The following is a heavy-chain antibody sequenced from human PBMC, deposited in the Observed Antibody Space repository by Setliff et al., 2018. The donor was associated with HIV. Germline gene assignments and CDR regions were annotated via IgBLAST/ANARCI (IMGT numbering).Heavy chain of an antibody. Sequence: SETLSLTCTASGGSISNTNYYWGWIRQPPGKGLEWIGNIFHNGNTYYNATLESRVAISVDTSKRQFSLRMNSVTAADTAVYYCARVDSSTPRAVDIWGQGTMVTVSS. D-gene: IGHD5-12*01. CDR1: GGSISNTNYY. J-gene: IGHJ3*02. CDR2: IFHNGNT. V-gene: IGHV4-39*01. CDR3: ARVDSSTPRAVDI.